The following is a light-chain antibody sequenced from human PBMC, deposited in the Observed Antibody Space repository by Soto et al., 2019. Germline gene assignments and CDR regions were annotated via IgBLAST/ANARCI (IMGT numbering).Light chain of an antibody. Sequence: QSVLTQPPSVSGSPGQSVTISCSGTIDDVTAYYRVSWYQQTPGTAPKLMIYDVSNRPSGVPDRFSGSRSGNTASLTISGLQAEDEADYYCSSYTSSSLYVFGTGTKLTVL. CDR1: IDDVTAYYR. J-gene: IGLJ1*01. V-gene: IGLV2-18*02. CDR2: DVS. CDR3: SSYTSSSLYV.